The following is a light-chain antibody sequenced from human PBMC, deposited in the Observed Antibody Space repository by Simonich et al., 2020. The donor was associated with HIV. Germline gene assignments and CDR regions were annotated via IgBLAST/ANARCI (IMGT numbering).Light chain of an antibody. CDR2: WAS. CDR1: QSVLSSSNNKNY. Sequence: DIVMTQSPDSLTVSLGERDTINCKSSQSVLSSSNNKNYLTWYQQKPGQPPKLLIYWASTRESGVPDRFSGSGSGTDFTLTITSLQAEDVAVYFCQQYFSTPYTFGQGTKLEIK. J-gene: IGKJ2*01. CDR3: QQYFSTPYT. V-gene: IGKV4-1*01.